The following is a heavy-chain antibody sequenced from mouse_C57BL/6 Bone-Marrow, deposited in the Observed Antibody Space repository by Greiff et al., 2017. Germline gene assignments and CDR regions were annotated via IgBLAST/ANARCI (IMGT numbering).Heavy chain of an antibody. J-gene: IGHJ4*01. D-gene: IGHD2-4*01. CDR1: GYTFTDYN. CDR2: INPNNGGT. CDR3: ARSCYDYPYYYAMDY. V-gene: IGHV1-18*01. Sequence: VQLQQSGPELVKPGASVKIPCKASGYTFTDYNMDWVKQSHGKSLEWIGDINPNNGGTIYNQKFKGKATLTVDKSSSTAYMELRSLTSEDTAVYYCARSCYDYPYYYAMDYWGQGTSVTVSS.